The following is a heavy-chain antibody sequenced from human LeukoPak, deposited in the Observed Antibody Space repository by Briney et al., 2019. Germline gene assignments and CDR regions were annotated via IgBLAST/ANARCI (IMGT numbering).Heavy chain of an antibody. CDR3: ARDFDDNSSSWDYYYYYMDV. V-gene: IGHV1-2*02. CDR2: INPNSGGT. Sequence: GASVKVSCKASGYTFTGYYMHWVRQAPGRGLEWMGWINPNSGGTNYAQKFQGRVTMTRDTSISTAYMELSRLRSDDTAVYYCARDFDDNSSSWDYYYYYMDVWGKGTTVTVSS. D-gene: IGHD6-13*01. J-gene: IGHJ6*03. CDR1: GYTFTGYY.